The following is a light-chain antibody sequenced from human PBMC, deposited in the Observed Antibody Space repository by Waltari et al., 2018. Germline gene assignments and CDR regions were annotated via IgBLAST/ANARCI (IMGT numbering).Light chain of an antibody. CDR1: VSNVGGNI. V-gene: IGLV1-44*01. Sequence: QSVVTQPPSASGTPGQRVTLSCSGGVSNVGGNIVHCYQHLPGTAPKLLIYSTKQRPSGVPDRFSGSKSGTSASLAISGLQSEDEAEYYCASWDDSLNGWVFGGGTKLTVL. J-gene: IGLJ3*02. CDR3: ASWDDSLNGWV. CDR2: STK.